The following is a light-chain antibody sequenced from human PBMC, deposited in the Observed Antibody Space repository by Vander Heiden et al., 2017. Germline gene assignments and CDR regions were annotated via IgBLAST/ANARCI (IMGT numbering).Light chain of an antibody. CDR2: DAS. V-gene: IGKV1-33*01. CDR1: QDISNY. Sequence: DIQTTPPPSCLSASGGDRVTITCQASQDISNYLNWYQQKPGKAPKLLIYDASNLKRGVPSRFSGSGSGTDFTFTISSLQPEDIATYYCQQYNNHPFTFGPGTKVDIK. CDR3: QQYNNHPFT. J-gene: IGKJ3*01.